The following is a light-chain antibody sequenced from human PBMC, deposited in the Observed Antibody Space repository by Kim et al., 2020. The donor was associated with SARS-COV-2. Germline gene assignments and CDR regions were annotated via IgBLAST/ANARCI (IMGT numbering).Light chain of an antibody. V-gene: IGLV2-14*03. J-gene: IGLJ2*01. CDR3: SSYTSSSTVV. CDR1: SSDVGGYNY. CDR2: DVR. Sequence: GQSITISCTGTSSDVGGYNYVSWYQQHPGKAPKLMIYDVRNRPSGVSNRFSGSKSGITASLTISGLQAEDEADYYCSSYTSSSTVVFGGGTQLTVL.